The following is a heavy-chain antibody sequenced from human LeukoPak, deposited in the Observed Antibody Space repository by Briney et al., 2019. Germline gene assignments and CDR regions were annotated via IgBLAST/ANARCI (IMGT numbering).Heavy chain of an antibody. V-gene: IGHV3-30-3*01. Sequence: GRSLRLSSAASGFTFSSYAMHWVRQAPGKGLEWVAVISYDGSNKYYADSVKGRFTISRDNSKNTLYLQVNSLRAEDTAVYYCARDALSGSYLDYWGQGTLVTVSS. CDR3: ARDALSGSYLDY. CDR2: ISYDGSNK. CDR1: GFTFSSYA. D-gene: IGHD1-26*01. J-gene: IGHJ4*02.